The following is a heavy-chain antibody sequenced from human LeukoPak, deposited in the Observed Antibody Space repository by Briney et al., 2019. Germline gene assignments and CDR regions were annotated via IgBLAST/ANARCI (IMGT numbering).Heavy chain of an antibody. D-gene: IGHD3-22*01. CDR2: IYHSGST. CDR3: ARGKHYYDSSGDLFYY. V-gene: IGHV4-4*02. J-gene: IGHJ4*02. Sequence: PSGTLSLTCAVSGGSISSSNWWSWVRQPPGKGLEWIGEIYHSGSTNYNPSLKSRVTISVDTSKNQFSLKLSSVTAADTAVYYCARGKHYYDSSGDLFYYWGQGTLVTVSS. CDR1: GGSISSSNW.